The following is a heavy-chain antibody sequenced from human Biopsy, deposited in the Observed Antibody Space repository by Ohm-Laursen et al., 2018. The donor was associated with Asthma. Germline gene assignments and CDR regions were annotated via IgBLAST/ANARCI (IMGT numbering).Heavy chain of an antibody. CDR3: ARVHYYDSTGYGADS. D-gene: IGHD3-22*01. Sequence: TQTLTLTCTVSGFSLSNARMGVSWIRQPPGKALGWLGHIFSNDAKAYSTSLKSRLTISKDTSKGQVVLTMTNMNPVDTATYYCARVHYYDSTGYGADSWGPGTLVTVSS. J-gene: IGHJ4*02. CDR2: IFSNDAK. CDR1: GFSLSNARMG. V-gene: IGHV2-26*01.